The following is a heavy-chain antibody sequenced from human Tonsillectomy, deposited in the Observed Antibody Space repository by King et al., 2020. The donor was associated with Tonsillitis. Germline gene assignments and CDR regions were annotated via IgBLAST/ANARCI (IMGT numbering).Heavy chain of an antibody. V-gene: IGHV3-21*01. D-gene: IGHD3-9*01. CDR3: ATDKGAGQFDPRRGAFDL. Sequence: VQLVESGGGLVKPGGSLRLSCAASGFNFSSLGMNWIRQAPGKGLEWVSSISSSNKYIYYTDSVKGRFAISRDNAKNSLILQLTSLRAEDTAVYYCATDKGAGQFDPRRGAFDLWGQGTLVTVSS. J-gene: IGHJ3*01. CDR2: ISSSNKYI. CDR1: GFNFSSLG.